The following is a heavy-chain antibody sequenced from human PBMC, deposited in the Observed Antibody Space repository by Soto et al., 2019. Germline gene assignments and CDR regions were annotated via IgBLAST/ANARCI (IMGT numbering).Heavy chain of an antibody. D-gene: IGHD3-10*01. V-gene: IGHV4-61*01. CDR1: GGSISSGSFY. CDR2: IYDSGNT. J-gene: IGHJ4*02. CDR3: ARHNYGSGSTYFDY. Sequence: SETLSLTCAVSGGSISSGSFYWSWIRQPPGKGLEWIGYIYDSGNTNYNPSLKSRITVSVDTSKNQFSLRLSSVTAADTAVYYCARHNYGSGSTYFDYWGQGTLVTVSS.